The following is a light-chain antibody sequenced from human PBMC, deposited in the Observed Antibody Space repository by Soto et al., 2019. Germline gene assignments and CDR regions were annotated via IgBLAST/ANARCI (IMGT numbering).Light chain of an antibody. CDR2: EVS. CDR1: SSDVGDYNY. CDR3: SSYAGSNNFGV. V-gene: IGLV2-8*01. Sequence: QSVLTQPPSASGSPGQSVTISCTGTSSDVGDYNYVSWYQHHPGKAPKLMIDEVSKRPSGVPDRFSGSKSGNTASLTVSGLHAEDDADYYCSSYAGSNNFGVFGGGTKLTVL. J-gene: IGLJ2*01.